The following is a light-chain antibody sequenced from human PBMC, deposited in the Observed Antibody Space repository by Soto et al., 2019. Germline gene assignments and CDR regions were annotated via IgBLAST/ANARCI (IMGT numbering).Light chain of an antibody. CDR1: SSNIGSNT. CDR2: INN. V-gene: IGLV1-44*01. CDR3: AAWDDSLNGVV. Sequence: QSVLTQPTSASGTPGQRVSISCSGSSSNIGSNTVNWYQQVPGTAPKLLIYINNQRPSGVPDRFSGSKSGTSASLAISGLQSEDEADYYCAAWDDSLNGVVFGGGTQLTVL. J-gene: IGLJ2*01.